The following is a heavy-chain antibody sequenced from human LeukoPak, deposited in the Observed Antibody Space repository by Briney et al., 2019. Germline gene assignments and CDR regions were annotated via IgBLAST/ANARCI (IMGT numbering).Heavy chain of an antibody. J-gene: IGHJ4*02. D-gene: IGHD6-19*01. CDR2: ISSSSSYI. Sequence: PGGSLRLSCAASGFTFSSYSMNWVRQAPGKGLEWVSSISSSSSYIYYADSVKGRFTISRDNAKNSLYLQMNSLRAEDTAVYYCARVGSSGWGIFDYWGQGTLVTVSS. V-gene: IGHV3-21*01. CDR3: ARVGSSGWGIFDY. CDR1: GFTFSSYS.